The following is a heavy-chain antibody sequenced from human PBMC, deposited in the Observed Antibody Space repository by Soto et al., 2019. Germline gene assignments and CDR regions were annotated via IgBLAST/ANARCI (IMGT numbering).Heavy chain of an antibody. V-gene: IGHV1-18*04. Sequence: ASVKVSFKASGYTFTSYGISWVRQAPGQGLEWMGWISAYNGNTNYAQKLQGRVTMTTDTSTSTAYMELRSLRSDDTAVYYCARDILYYYDSSDYYYYGMDVWGQGTTVTVSS. CDR1: GYTFTSYG. CDR3: ARDILYYYDSSDYYYYGMDV. CDR2: ISAYNGNT. J-gene: IGHJ6*02. D-gene: IGHD3-22*01.